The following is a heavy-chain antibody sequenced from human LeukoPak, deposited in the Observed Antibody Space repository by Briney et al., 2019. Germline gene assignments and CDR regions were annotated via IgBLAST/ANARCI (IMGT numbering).Heavy chain of an antibody. D-gene: IGHD2-2*01. Sequence: QAGGSLRLSCAASGFTFSSYGMHWVRQAPGKGLEWVAFIRYDGSNKYYADSVKGRFTISRDNSRNTLYLQMNSLRAEDTAVYYCAKEVVPAAPYYFDYWGQGTLVTVSS. CDR2: IRYDGSNK. J-gene: IGHJ4*02. CDR1: GFTFSSYG. V-gene: IGHV3-30*02. CDR3: AKEVVPAAPYYFDY.